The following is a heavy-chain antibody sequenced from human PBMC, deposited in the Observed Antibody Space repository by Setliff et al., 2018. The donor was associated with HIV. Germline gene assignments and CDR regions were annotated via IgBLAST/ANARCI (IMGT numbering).Heavy chain of an antibody. J-gene: IGHJ4*02. CDR1: GGSISSTNYF. CDR3: VNPAGAMGDFDS. V-gene: IGHV4-39*01. D-gene: IGHD3-16*01. CDR2: IYYHGST. Sequence: SETLSLTCTVSGGSISSTNYFWGWIRQPPGKGLEWIGTIYYHGSTYYNPSLKSRVTISIDTSKNQFSLQLTSVTAADTAVYYCVNPAGAMGDFDSWGQGTRVTVPQ.